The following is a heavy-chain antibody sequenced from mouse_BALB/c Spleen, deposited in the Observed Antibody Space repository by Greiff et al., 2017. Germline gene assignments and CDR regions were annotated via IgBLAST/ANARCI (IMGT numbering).Heavy chain of an antibody. CDR2: IWAGGST. J-gene: IGHJ3*01. CDR1: GFSLTSYG. Sequence: QVTLKESGPGLVAPSQSLSITCTVSGFSLTSYGVHWVRQPPGKGLEWLGVIWAGGSTNYNSALMSRLSISKDNSKSQVFLKMNSLQTDDTAMYYCARDRRGFAYWGQGTLVTVSA. CDR3: ARDRRGFAY. V-gene: IGHV2-9*02.